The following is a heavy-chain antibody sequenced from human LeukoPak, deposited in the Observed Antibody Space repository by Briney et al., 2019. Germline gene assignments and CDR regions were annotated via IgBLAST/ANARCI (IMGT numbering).Heavy chain of an antibody. V-gene: IGHV5-51*01. D-gene: IGHD5-18*01. J-gene: IGHJ4*02. CDR1: GYSFTSYW. Sequence: GESLKISCKGSGYSFTSYWIGWVRQMPGKGLEWMGIIYPGDSDTRYSPSFQGQVTISADKSISTAYLQWSSLKASDTAMYYSARPRDTAMVLFDYWGQGTLVTVSS. CDR3: ARPRDTAMVLFDY. CDR2: IYPGDSDT.